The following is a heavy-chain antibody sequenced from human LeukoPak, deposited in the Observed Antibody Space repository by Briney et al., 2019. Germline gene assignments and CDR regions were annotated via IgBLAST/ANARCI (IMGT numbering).Heavy chain of an antibody. CDR2: ISYDGSNK. Sequence: GRSLRLSCAASGFTLSNYGMHWVRQAPGKGLEWVALISYDGSNKYFADSVKGRFTISRDNSKNTVYLQMNSLRAEDAAVYYCAKGNWGDCWGQGTLVIVSS. CDR1: GFTLSNYG. CDR3: AKGNWGDC. V-gene: IGHV3-30*18. J-gene: IGHJ4*02. D-gene: IGHD7-27*01.